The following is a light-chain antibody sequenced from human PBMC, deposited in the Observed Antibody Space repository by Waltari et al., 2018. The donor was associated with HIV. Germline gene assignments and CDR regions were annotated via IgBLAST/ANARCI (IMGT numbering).Light chain of an antibody. CDR1: TSNLASNN. CDR2: RNS. J-gene: IGLJ1*01. CDR3: ASWDDSLNAFV. V-gene: IGLV1-47*01. Sequence: QSVLTQPPSASATPRPRITTSCSGGTSNLASNNVYWYQQLPGTAPKVFIYRNSQRPSGVPDRFAASKSGTSASLIISGLRSGDEADYYCASWDDSLNAFVFGTGTKVTVL.